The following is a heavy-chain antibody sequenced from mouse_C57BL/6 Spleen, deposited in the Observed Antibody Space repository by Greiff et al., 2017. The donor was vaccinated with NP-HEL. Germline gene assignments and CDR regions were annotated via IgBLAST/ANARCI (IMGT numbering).Heavy chain of an antibody. CDR2: IWGGGST. CDR1: GFSLTSSG. J-gene: IGHJ1*03. Sequence: VHLVESGPGLVAPSQSLSITCTVSGFSLTSSGVDWVRQPPGQGLEWLGVIWGGGSTNYTSALISRLSISKDNSKSQVFLKMNSLQTDDTAMYYCAKQRSTMVTTDWYFDVWGTGTTVTVSS. D-gene: IGHD2-2*01. CDR3: AKQRSTMVTTDWYFDV. V-gene: IGHV2-9*01.